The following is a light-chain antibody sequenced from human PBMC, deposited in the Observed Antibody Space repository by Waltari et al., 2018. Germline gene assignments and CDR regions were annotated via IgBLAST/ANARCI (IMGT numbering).Light chain of an antibody. J-gene: IGLJ2*01. CDR3: SSYTSSSTLV. V-gene: IGLV2-14*01. CDR2: DVS. CDR1: SRDVGGYNY. Sequence: QSALTQPASVSGSPGQSLPISCTGTSRDVGGYNYVSWYQQHPGKAPKPMIYDVSKRPSGVSNRFSGSKSGNTASLTISGLQAEDEADYYCSSYTSSSTLVFGGGTKLTVL.